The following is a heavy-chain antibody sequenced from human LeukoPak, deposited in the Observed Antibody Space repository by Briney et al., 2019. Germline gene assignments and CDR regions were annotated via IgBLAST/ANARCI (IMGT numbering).Heavy chain of an antibody. Sequence: ASVKVSCKASGGTFSSYAISWVRQAPGQGLEWMGGIIPIFGTANYAQKFQGRVTITADESTSTAYMELSSLRSEDTAVYYCASPPDPYYYDSSGYYFAFDIWGQGTMVTVSS. V-gene: IGHV1-69*01. CDR1: GGTFSSYA. D-gene: IGHD3-22*01. CDR3: ASPPDPYYYDSSGYYFAFDI. J-gene: IGHJ3*02. CDR2: IIPIFGTA.